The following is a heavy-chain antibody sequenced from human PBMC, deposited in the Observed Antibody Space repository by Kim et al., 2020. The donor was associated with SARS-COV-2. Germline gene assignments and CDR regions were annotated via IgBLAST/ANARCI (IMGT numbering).Heavy chain of an antibody. CDR3: ATHGRGDFWSGYYD. CDR1: VSSFTSYW. CDR2: IDPSDSYT. J-gene: IGHJ4*02. D-gene: IGHD3-3*01. Sequence: ASLKISCPGSVSSFTSYWISWVRQMPGKGLEWMGRIDPSDSYTNYSPSFQGHVTISADKSISTAYLQWSSLKASDTAMYYCATHGRGDFWSGYYDWGQGPLVTVSS. V-gene: IGHV5-10-1*01.